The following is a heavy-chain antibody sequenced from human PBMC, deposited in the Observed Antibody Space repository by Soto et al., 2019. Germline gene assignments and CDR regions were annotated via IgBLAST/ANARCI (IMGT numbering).Heavy chain of an antibody. CDR1: GYIFTSYY. D-gene: IGHD3-22*01. J-gene: IGHJ6*02. Sequence: ASVKVSCKASGYIFTSYYIHWVRQAPGQGLEWMGWISAYNGNTNYAQKLQGRVTMTTDTSTSTAYMELRSLRSDDTAVYYCARQYYYDSSGYYYGYYYYGMDVWGQGTTVTVSS. V-gene: IGHV1-18*04. CDR3: ARQYYYDSSGYYYGYYYYGMDV. CDR2: ISAYNGNT.